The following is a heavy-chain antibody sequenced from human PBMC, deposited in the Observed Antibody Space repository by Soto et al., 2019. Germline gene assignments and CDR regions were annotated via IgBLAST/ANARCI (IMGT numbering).Heavy chain of an antibody. V-gene: IGHV4-34*01. Sequence: PSETLSLTCAVYGGSFSGYYWSWIRQPPGKGLEWIGEINHSGSTNYNPSLKSRVTISVDTSKNQFSLKLSSVTAADTAVYYCASLSHGEAAAGLHWLDPWGQGTLVTVSS. D-gene: IGHD6-13*01. CDR3: ASLSHGEAAAGLHWLDP. CDR1: GGSFSGYY. CDR2: INHSGST. J-gene: IGHJ5*02.